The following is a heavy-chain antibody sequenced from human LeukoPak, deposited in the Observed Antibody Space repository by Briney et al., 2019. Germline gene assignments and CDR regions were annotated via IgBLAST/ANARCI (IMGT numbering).Heavy chain of an antibody. CDR2: IYYSGST. CDR1: GGSISSYY. Sequence: SETQSLTCTVSGGSISSYYWSWIRQPPGKGLEWIGYIYYSGSTNYNPSLKSRVTISVDTSKNQFSLKLSSVTAADTAVYYCARGKGYSYGYLYYYYGMDVWGQGTTVTVSS. CDR3: ARGKGYSYGYLYYYYGMDV. V-gene: IGHV4-59*01. J-gene: IGHJ6*02. D-gene: IGHD5-18*01.